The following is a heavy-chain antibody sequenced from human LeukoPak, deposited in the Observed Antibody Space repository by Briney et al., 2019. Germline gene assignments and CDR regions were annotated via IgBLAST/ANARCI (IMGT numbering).Heavy chain of an antibody. CDR2: INPDGSTT. J-gene: IGHJ4*02. D-gene: IGHD2-2*01. CDR3: ARVGVGMYHFDH. CDR1: GFTLSTYW. Sequence: PGGSLRLSCAASGFTLSTYWMHWVRQAPGKGLVWVSRINPDGSTTTYADSVEGRFTISRDNAKNTLCLQMSSLRAEDTAGYYCARVGVGMYHFDHWGQGTLVTVSS. V-gene: IGHV3-74*01.